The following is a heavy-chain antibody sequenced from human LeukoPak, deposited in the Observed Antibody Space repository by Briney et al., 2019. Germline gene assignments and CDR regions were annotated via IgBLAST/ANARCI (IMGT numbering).Heavy chain of an antibody. CDR3: AREKYQLLFSYYYYYMDA. V-gene: IGHV1-2*02. CDR1: GYTFTGYY. CDR2: INPNSGGT. D-gene: IGHD2-2*01. J-gene: IGHJ6*03. Sequence: ASVTVSCKASGYTFTGYYMHWVRQAPGQGLEWMGWINPNSGGTNYAKKFQGRVTMTRDTSISTAYMELSRLRSDDTAVYYCAREKYQLLFSYYYYYMDAWGKGTTVTVSS.